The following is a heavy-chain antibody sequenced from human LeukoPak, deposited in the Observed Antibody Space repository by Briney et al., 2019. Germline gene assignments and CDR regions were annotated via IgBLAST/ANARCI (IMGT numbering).Heavy chain of an antibody. D-gene: IGHD5-24*01. CDR1: GYTFTSYA. Sequence: GASVKVSCKASGYTFTSYAMHWVRQAPGQRLEWMGWINAGNGNTKYSQKFQGRVTITWDTSASTAYMELSSLRSEDTAVYYCARMGWLQLGYDYWGQGTLVTVSS. V-gene: IGHV1-3*01. CDR3: ARMGWLQLGYDY. J-gene: IGHJ4*02. CDR2: INAGNGNT.